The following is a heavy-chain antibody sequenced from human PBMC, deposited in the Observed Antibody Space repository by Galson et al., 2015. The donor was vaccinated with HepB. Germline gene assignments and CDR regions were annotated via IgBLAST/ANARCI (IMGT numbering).Heavy chain of an antibody. D-gene: IGHD3-9*01. J-gene: IGHJ6*02. CDR2: ISAYNGNT. CDR3: ARDLGDILTGYRSANYYYGMDV. V-gene: IGHV1-18*04. Sequence: SVKVSCKASGYTFTSYGISWVRQAPGQGLEWMGWISAYNGNTNYAQELQGRVTMTTDTSTSTAYMELRSLRSDDTAVYYCARDLGDILTGYRSANYYYGMDVWGQGTTVTVSS. CDR1: GYTFTSYG.